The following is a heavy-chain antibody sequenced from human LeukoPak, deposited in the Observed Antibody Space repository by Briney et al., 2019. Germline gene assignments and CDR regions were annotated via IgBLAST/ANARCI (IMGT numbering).Heavy chain of an antibody. CDR2: IYHSGST. D-gene: IGHD3-22*01. V-gene: IGHV4-30-2*01. Sequence: SETLSLTCAVSGGSISSGGYSWSWIRPPPGKGLEWIGYIYHSGSTYYNPSLKSRVTISVDRSKNQFSLKLSSVTAADTAVYYCARGGAYYYDSSGYMFDYWGQGTLVTVSS. CDR3: ARGGAYYYDSSGYMFDY. CDR1: GGSISSGGYS. J-gene: IGHJ4*02.